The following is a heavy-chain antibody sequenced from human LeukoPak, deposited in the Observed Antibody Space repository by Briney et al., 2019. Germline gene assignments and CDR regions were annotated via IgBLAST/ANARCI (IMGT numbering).Heavy chain of an antibody. CDR3: ARDRIWDFWTPLSDYAMDV. CDR2: ISYDGSNK. Sequence: GGSLRLSCAASGFTFSSYGMHWVRQAPGKGLEWVAVISYDGSNKYYADSVKGRFTISRDNSKNTLYLQMNSLRAEDTAVYFCARDRIWDFWTPLSDYAMDVWGQGTTVTVSS. CDR1: GFTFSSYG. J-gene: IGHJ6*02. V-gene: IGHV3-30*03. D-gene: IGHD3/OR15-3a*01.